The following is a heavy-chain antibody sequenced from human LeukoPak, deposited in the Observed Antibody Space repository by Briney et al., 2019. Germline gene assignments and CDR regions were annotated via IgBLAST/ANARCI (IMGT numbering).Heavy chain of an antibody. CDR2: ISWNSGSI. CDR1: GFIFNNYA. V-gene: IGHV3-9*01. J-gene: IGHJ4*02. CDR3: AKYGPQDSGSSHFDY. Sequence: GGSLRLSCAGSGFIFNNYAMHWVRQPPGKGLEWVSGISWNSGSIDYADSVKGRFTTSRDNSKNTLFLQMNSLRAEDTAIYYCAKYGPQDSGSSHFDYWGQGALVTVSS. D-gene: IGHD1-26*01.